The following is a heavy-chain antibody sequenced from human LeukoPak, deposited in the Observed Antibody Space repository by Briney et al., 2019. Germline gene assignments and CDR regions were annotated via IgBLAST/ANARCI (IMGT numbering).Heavy chain of an antibody. CDR2: ISAYNGNT. Sequence: GASVTVSCKSSGYTFTIYGISWVRQAPGQGLEWMGWISAYNGNTNYAQKLQGRVTMTTDTSTSTAYMELRSLRSDDTAVYYCARAREDYDYVWGSYPKYYFDYWGQGTLVTVSS. CDR3: ARAREDYDYVWGSYPKYYFDY. J-gene: IGHJ4*02. V-gene: IGHV1-18*01. CDR1: GYTFTIYG. D-gene: IGHD3-16*02.